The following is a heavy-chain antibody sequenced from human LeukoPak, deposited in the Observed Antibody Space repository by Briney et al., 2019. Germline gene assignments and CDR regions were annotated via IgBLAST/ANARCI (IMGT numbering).Heavy chain of an antibody. V-gene: IGHV3-21*01. CDR1: GFTFSSYS. D-gene: IGHD3-10*01. J-gene: IGHJ4*02. Sequence: GGSLRLSCAASGFTFSSYSMNWVRQAPGKGLEWVSSISSSSSYIYYADSVKGRFTISRDNSKNTLYLQMNSLRAEDTAVYYCARDAAVRGVEGFDYWGQGTLVTVSS. CDR2: ISSSSSYI. CDR3: ARDAAVRGVEGFDY.